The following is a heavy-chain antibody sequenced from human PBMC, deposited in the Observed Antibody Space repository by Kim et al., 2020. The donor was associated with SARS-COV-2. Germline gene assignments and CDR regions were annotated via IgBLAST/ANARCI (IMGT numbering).Heavy chain of an antibody. CDR3: ARGKGDPGYYYYYYGMDV. D-gene: IGHD2-21*02. Sequence: SETLSLTCTVSGGSISSSSYYWGWIRQPPGKGLEWIGSIYYSGSTYYNPSLKSRVTISVDTSKNQFSLKLSSVTAADTAVYYCARGKGDPGYYYYYYGMDVWGQGTTVTVSS. J-gene: IGHJ6*02. CDR2: IYYSGST. V-gene: IGHV4-39*01. CDR1: GGSISSSSYY.